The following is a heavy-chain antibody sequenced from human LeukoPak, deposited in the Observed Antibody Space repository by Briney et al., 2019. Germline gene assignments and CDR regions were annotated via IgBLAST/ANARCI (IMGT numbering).Heavy chain of an antibody. CDR2: IYYSGST. D-gene: IGHD6-6*01. V-gene: IGHV4-59*12. CDR1: GGSTSSYY. CDR3: ARGGVSSSFDY. J-gene: IGHJ4*02. Sequence: SETLSLTCTVSGGSTSSYYWSWIRQPPGKGLEWIGYIYYSGSTNYNPSLKSRVTISVDTSKNQFSLKLSSVTAADTAVYYCARGGVSSSFDYWGQGTLVTVSS.